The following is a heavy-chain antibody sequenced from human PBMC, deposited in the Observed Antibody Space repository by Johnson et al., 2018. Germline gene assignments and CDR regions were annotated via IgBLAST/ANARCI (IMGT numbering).Heavy chain of an antibody. Sequence: VQLVESGGGVVQXGRSLRLSCAASGFTFSSYGMHWVRQAPGKGLEWVAVIWYDGSNKYYADSVKGRFTIPRDNSKNTLYLQMNSLRAEDTAGYYCARARSWGIQLYYYYYGMDVWGQGTTVTVSS. D-gene: IGHD5-18*01. J-gene: IGHJ6*02. V-gene: IGHV3-33*01. CDR2: IWYDGSNK. CDR1: GFTFSSYG. CDR3: ARARSWGIQLYYYYYGMDV.